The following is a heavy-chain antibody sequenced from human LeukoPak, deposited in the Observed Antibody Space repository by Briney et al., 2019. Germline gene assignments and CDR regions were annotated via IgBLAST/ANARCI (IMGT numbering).Heavy chain of an antibody. J-gene: IGHJ3*02. Sequence: SVKVSCKASGYTFTSYDINWVRQATGQGLEWMGWMNPNSGNTGYAQKFQGRVTMTRNTSISTAYMELSSLRSEDTAVYYCASAGYSSSWYSRGAFDIWGQGTMVTVSS. CDR3: ASAGYSSSWYSRGAFDI. V-gene: IGHV1-8*01. CDR1: GYTFTSYD. D-gene: IGHD6-13*01. CDR2: MNPNSGNT.